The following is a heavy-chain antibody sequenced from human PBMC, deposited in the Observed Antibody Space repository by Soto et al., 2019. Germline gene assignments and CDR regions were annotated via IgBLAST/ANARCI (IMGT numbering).Heavy chain of an antibody. V-gene: IGHV3-48*02. J-gene: IGHJ6*02. Sequence: EVQLVESGGGLAQPGGSLRLSCAASGFTFSSYTMIWVRQAPGKGLGWVSHISISSSTIYYADSVKGRFTISRDNAKNSLYLQMNSLRDEDTAVYYCTRDPYGMDVWGQGTTVTVSS. CDR3: TRDPYGMDV. CDR1: GFTFSSYT. CDR2: ISISSSTI.